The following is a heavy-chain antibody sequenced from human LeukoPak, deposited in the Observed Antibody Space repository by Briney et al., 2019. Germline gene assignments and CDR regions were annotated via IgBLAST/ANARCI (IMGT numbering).Heavy chain of an antibody. V-gene: IGHV1-18*01. CDR3: ARDLYRDSLPVSWFDP. J-gene: IGHJ5*02. CDR1: GYTFTSYG. D-gene: IGHD4-11*01. CDR2: ISDYNGNT. Sequence: ASVKVSCKASGYTFTSYGISWVRQAPGQGLERMGWISDYNGNTNYAQKRQGRVTMTTDTSTSTAYMERRSLRSDDTAVYYCARDLYRDSLPVSWFDPWGQGTLVTVSS.